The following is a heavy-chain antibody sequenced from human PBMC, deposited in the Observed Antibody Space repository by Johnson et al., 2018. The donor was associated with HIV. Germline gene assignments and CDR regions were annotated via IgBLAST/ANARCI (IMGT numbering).Heavy chain of an antibody. CDR3: ARVLVAADYAFDI. D-gene: IGHD1-26*01. Sequence: EVQLVESGGGLVQPGGSLRLSCAASGFTFSSYRMSWVRQAPGKGLEWVANIKQDGSEKYYVDSVEGRFTISRDNAKKSLYLQMNSLRADDTALYYCARVLVAADYAFDIWGQGTMVTVSS. V-gene: IGHV3-7*05. CDR2: IKQDGSEK. CDR1: GFTFSSYR. J-gene: IGHJ3*02.